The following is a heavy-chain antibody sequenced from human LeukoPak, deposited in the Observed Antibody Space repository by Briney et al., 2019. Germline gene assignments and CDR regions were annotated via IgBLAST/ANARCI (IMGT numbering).Heavy chain of an antibody. Sequence: GGSLRLSCAASGFTFSSYSMNWVRQAPGKGLEWVSSISSSSSYIYYADSVKGRFTISRDNSNKTLFLQMNGLRAEDTAVYYCARVRGDSRGNAFDIWGQGTMVTVS. CDR2: ISSSSSYI. D-gene: IGHD2-15*01. CDR1: GFTFSSYS. CDR3: ARVRGDSRGNAFDI. J-gene: IGHJ3*02. V-gene: IGHV3-21*04.